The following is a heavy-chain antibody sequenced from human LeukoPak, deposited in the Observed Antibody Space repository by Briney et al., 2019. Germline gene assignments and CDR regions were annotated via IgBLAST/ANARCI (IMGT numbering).Heavy chain of an antibody. J-gene: IGHJ4*02. CDR2: ISTSSSYI. CDR1: GFTFSRHS. D-gene: IGHD3-22*01. V-gene: IGHV3-21*01. Sequence: GGSLRLSCAGSGFTFSRHSMNWVRQAPGKGLEWVSSISTSSSYIYYADSVMGRSTISRDNAKNSVYLQINSLRAEDTAIYYCARRGYSDSSGYDYWGQGTLVTVSS. CDR3: ARRGYSDSSGYDY.